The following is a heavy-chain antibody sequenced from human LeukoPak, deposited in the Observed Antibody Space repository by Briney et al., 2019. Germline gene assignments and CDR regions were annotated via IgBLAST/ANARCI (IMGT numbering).Heavy chain of an antibody. V-gene: IGHV3-48*03. D-gene: IGHD1/OR15-1a*01. CDR3: AGGQTGTLDAFDI. CDR1: GFTFSSYE. Sequence: PGGSLRLSCAASGFTFSSYEMNWVRQAPGKGLEWVSYISSSGGTIFYADSVKGRFTISRDNAKNSLYLQMNSLRAEDTAVYYCAGGQTGTLDAFDIWGQGTMVTVSS. J-gene: IGHJ3*02. CDR2: ISSSGGTI.